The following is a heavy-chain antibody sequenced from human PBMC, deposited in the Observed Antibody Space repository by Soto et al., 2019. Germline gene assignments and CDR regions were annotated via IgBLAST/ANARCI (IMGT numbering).Heavy chain of an antibody. CDR2: IYYSGRT. D-gene: IGHD2-2*02. Sequence: PSGTLSLTCTVSGGSISSYYWSWIRQPPGKGLEWIGYIYYSGRTNYNPSLKSRVTISVDTSKNKFSLKLSSVNGADTAVYYCARGYCSSTICYIWDNWFDTWGQGTLVTVSS. CDR3: ARGYCSSTICYIWDNWFDT. V-gene: IGHV4-59*01. CDR1: GGSISSYY. J-gene: IGHJ5*02.